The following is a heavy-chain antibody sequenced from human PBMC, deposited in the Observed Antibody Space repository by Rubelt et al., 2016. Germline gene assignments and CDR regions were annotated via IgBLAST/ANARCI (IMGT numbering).Heavy chain of an antibody. CDR1: GGSFSGYY. J-gene: IGHJ4*02. D-gene: IGHD1-26*01. V-gene: IGHV4-34*01. CDR3: ARDTGNYRTDY. Sequence: QVQLQQWGAGLLKPSETLSLTCAVYGGSFSGYYWNWIRQRPGEGLEWIGEINRGGGTSYNPSLKSRVTISVDTSKNQFSLKLTSVTAADTAVYFCARDTGNYRTDYWGQGTLVTVSS. CDR2: INRGGGT.